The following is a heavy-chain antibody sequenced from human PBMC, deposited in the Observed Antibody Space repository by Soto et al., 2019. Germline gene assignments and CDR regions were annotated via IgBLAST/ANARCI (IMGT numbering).Heavy chain of an antibody. J-gene: IGHJ6*02. CDR1: ALTFNTSG. V-gene: IGHV3-30*03. CDR2: ISYDGATQ. CDR3: ATKARVTNYLYYGMDV. D-gene: IGHD2-21*02. Sequence: GGSLRLSCEVSALTFNTSGIHWVRQAPGKGLEWLAVISYDGATQYYGDTVKGRFTISRDNSKNTLFLHMGRLRAEDTAMYYCATKARVTNYLYYGMDVWGLGTTVTVSS.